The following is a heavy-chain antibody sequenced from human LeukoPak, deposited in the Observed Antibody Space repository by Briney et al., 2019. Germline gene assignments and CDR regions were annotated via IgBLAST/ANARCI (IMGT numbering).Heavy chain of an antibody. J-gene: IGHJ4*02. CDR3: ARLSGPFDY. D-gene: IGHD1-26*01. V-gene: IGHV4-59*08. Sequence: SETLSLTCTVSGGSISSYYWSWIRQPPGKGLEWIGYIYYSGSTNYNPSLKSRVTISVDTSKNQFSLKLSPVTAADTAVYYCARLSGPFDYWGQGTLVTVSS. CDR2: IYYSGST. CDR1: GGSISSYY.